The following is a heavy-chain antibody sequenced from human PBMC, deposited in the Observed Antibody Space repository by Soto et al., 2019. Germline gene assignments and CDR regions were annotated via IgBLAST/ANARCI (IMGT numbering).Heavy chain of an antibody. J-gene: IGHJ6*02. Sequence: GGSLRLSCTASGFTFGDYAMSWFRQAPGKGLEWVGFIRSKAYGGTTEYAASVKGRFTISRDDSKSIAYLQMNSLKTEDTAVYYCTSHSGYDHYYYYGMDVWGQGTTVTVSS. CDR3: TSHSGYDHYYYYGMDV. CDR2: IRSKAYGGTT. D-gene: IGHD5-12*01. V-gene: IGHV3-49*03. CDR1: GFTFGDYA.